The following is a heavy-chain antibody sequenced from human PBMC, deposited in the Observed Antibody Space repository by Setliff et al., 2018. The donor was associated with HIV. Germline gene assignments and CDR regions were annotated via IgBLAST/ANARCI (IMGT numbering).Heavy chain of an antibody. J-gene: IGHJ3*02. CDR1: GDSFSTPTNH. V-gene: IGHV4-39*07. CDR3: ARGRDFAGHDAYDI. D-gene: IGHD2-21*02. CDR2: IYYGGSP. Sequence: SETLSLTCTVSGDSFSTPTNHWGWIRQPPGKGLEWIGNIYYGGSPYYNPSLKSRVTISLDTSSNQFSLKMTSVTAADTAVYYCARGRDFAGHDAYDIWGQGTMVTVSS.